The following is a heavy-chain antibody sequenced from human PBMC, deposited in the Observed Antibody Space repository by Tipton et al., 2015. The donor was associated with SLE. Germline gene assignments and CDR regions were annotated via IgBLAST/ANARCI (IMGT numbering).Heavy chain of an antibody. CDR2: IYTSGST. D-gene: IGHD6-19*01. V-gene: IGHV4-61*02. CDR3: ARHHGSGWLCGLDV. CDR1: GGSISGGSYY. Sequence: TLSLTCTVSGGSISGGSYYWSWIRQPAGKGLEWIGRIYTSGSTNYNPSLKSRLTISVYTSKNQFSLKLSSVTAADMAVYYCARHHGSGWLCGLDVWGQGPPVTVSS. J-gene: IGHJ6*02.